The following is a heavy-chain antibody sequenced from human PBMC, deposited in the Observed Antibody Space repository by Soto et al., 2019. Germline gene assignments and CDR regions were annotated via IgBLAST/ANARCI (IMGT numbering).Heavy chain of an antibody. Sequence: SGPTLVNPTQPLTLTCTFSGFSLSTSGVGVGWIRQPPGKALEWLALIYWDDDKRYSPSLKSRLTITKDTSKNQVVLTMTNMDPVDTATYYCAHRRGSGSYLGDSDYWGQGTLVTVSS. V-gene: IGHV2-5*02. CDR1: GFSLSTSGVG. CDR3: AHRRGSGSYLGDSDY. J-gene: IGHJ4*02. CDR2: IYWDDDK. D-gene: IGHD1-26*01.